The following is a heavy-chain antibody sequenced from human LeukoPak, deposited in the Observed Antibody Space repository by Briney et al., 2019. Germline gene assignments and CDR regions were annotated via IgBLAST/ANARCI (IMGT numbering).Heavy chain of an antibody. J-gene: IGHJ4*02. CDR1: GFNFIDYS. V-gene: IGHV3-48*01. CDR3: AREGGRGSSSSDYFDS. Sequence: PGGSLRLSCAASGFNFIDYSMNWVRQAPGKGLEWISYIGISSGNTKYADSVKGRFTISRDKARNSLYLQMNSLRVEDTAVYYCAREGGRGSSSSDYFDSWGQGTLVTVSS. D-gene: IGHD6-6*01. CDR2: IGISSGNT.